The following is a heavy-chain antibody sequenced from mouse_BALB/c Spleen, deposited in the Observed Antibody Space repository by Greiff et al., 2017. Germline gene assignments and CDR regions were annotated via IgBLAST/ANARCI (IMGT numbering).Heavy chain of an antibody. Sequence: EVQRVESGGGLVKPGGSLKLSCAASGFTFSDYYMYWVRQTPEKRLEWVATISDGGSYTYYPDSVKGRFTISRDNAKNNLYLQMSSLKSEDTAMYYCARRLVREYYYAMDYWGQGTSVTVSS. CDR2: ISDGGSYT. CDR3: ARRLVREYYYAMDY. V-gene: IGHV5-4*02. J-gene: IGHJ4*01. CDR1: GFTFSDYY. D-gene: IGHD2-14*01.